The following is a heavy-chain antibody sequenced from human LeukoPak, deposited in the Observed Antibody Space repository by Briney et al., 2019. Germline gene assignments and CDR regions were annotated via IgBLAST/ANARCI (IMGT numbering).Heavy chain of an antibody. CDR2: IWYGGSNK. D-gene: IGHD6-19*01. Sequence: RRSLRLSCAASGFTFSSYGMHWVRQAPGKGLEWVAVIWYGGSNKYYADSVKGRFTISRDNSKNTLYLQMNSLRAEDTAVYYCAKARIAVAETDYWGQGTLVTVSS. J-gene: IGHJ4*02. CDR3: AKARIAVAETDY. V-gene: IGHV3-30*18. CDR1: GFTFSSYG.